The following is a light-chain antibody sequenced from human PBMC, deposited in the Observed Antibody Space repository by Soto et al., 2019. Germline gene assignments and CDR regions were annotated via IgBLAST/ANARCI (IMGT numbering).Light chain of an antibody. CDR1: HSDVGRYNL. CDR3: CSYAGSFSVI. Sequence: QSALTQPASVSGSPGQSITISCTGTHSDVGRYNLVSWYQQHPGKAPKLIIYEDSKRPSGVSNRFSGSKSGYTASLTISGLEAEDEADYYCCSYAGSFSVIFGGGTKVTVL. J-gene: IGLJ2*01. V-gene: IGLV2-23*01. CDR2: EDS.